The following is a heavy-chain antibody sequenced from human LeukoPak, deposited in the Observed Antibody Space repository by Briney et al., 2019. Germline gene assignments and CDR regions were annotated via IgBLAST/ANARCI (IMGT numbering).Heavy chain of an antibody. CDR1: GYTFTSYD. Sequence: ASVKVSCKASGYTFTSYDINWVRQATGQGLEWMGWMNPNSGNTGYAQKFQGRVTMTRNTSISTAYMELSSLRSEDTAVYYCARVLAGSGGWYEYYFDYWGQGTLVTVSS. V-gene: IGHV1-8*01. J-gene: IGHJ4*02. D-gene: IGHD6-19*01. CDR3: ARVLAGSGGWYEYYFDY. CDR2: MNPNSGNT.